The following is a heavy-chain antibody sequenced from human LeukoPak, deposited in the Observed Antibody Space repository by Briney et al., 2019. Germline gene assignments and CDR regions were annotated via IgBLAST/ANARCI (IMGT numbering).Heavy chain of an antibody. Sequence: SETLSLTCAVYGGSFSGYYWSWIRQPPEKGLEWIGSVYSRGSIYSNPSLRSRVTLSLDTSKSQFSLNLSSVTVADTAVYYCARDRLSLGAFDIWGPGTTVIVSS. CDR2: VYSRGSI. CDR1: GGSFSGYY. V-gene: IGHV4-34*11. J-gene: IGHJ3*02. CDR3: ARDRLSLGAFDI. D-gene: IGHD3-16*01.